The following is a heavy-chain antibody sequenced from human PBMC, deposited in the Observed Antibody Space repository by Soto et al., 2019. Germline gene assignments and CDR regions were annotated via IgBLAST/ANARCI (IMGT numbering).Heavy chain of an antibody. V-gene: IGHV1-69*13. CDR1: GGTFSSYA. D-gene: IGHD2-2*01. CDR2: IIPIFGTA. Sequence: SVKVSCKASGGTFSSYAISWVRQAPGQGLEWMGGIIPIFGTANYAQKFQGRVTITADESTSTAYMELSSLRSEDTAVYYCARDRSGYCSSTRCDNWFDPWGQGTLVTVSS. J-gene: IGHJ5*02. CDR3: ARDRSGYCSSTRCDNWFDP.